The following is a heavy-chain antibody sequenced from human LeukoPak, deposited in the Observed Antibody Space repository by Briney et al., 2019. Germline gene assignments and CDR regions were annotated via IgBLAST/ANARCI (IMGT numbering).Heavy chain of an antibody. CDR1: GTSISSSSYY. CDR2: IYYSGST. V-gene: IGHV4-39*07. CDR3: ARVKEGGYYDSSGYHPQGAFDI. Sequence: PSETLSLTCSVSGTSISSSSYYWGWIRQPPGKGLEWIGSIYYSGSTYYNPSLKSRVTISVDTSKNQFSLKLSSVTAADTAVYYCARVKEGGYYDSSGYHPQGAFDIWGQGTMVTVSS. D-gene: IGHD3-22*01. J-gene: IGHJ3*02.